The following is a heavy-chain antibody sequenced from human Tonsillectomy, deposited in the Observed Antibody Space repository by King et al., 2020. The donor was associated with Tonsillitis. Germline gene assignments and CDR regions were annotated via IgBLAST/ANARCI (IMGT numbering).Heavy chain of an antibody. V-gene: IGHV1-58*02. CDR1: GFTFTSSA. D-gene: IGHD2-2*01. Sequence: QLVQSGPEVKKPGTSVKVSCKASGFTFTSSAMQWVRQARGQRLEWIGWIVVGSGNTNYAQKFQERVTITRDMSTSTAYMELSSLRSEDTAVYYWAATGDIVVVPAADDAFDIWGQGTMVTVSS. J-gene: IGHJ3*02. CDR3: AATGDIVVVPAADDAFDI. CDR2: IVVGSGNT.